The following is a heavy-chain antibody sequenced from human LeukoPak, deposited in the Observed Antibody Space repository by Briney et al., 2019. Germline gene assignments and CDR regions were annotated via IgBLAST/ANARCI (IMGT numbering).Heavy chain of an antibody. J-gene: IGHJ6*02. CDR2: INTDGSTT. D-gene: IGHD3-22*01. V-gene: IGHV3-74*01. CDR1: GFTFSSYW. CDR3: PRGYYDSSGYRAGMDV. Sequence: PGGSLRLSCAASGFTFSSYWMHWVRQAPGKGLVWVSRINTDGSTTSYADSVKGRFTISRDNAKNTLYLQMNSLRAEDTAVYYCPRGYYDSSGYRAGMDVWGQGTTVTVSS.